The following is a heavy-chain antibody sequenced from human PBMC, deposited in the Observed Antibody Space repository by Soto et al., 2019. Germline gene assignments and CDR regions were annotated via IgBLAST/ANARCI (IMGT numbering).Heavy chain of an antibody. J-gene: IGHJ4*02. Sequence: GASVKVSCKASGYTFTSYGISWVRQAPGQWLEWMGWISAYNGNTNYAQKLQGRVTMTTDTSTSTAYMELRSLRSDDTAVYYCARDYIVATIPARCDYWGQGTLVTVSS. D-gene: IGHD5-12*01. CDR1: GYTFTSYG. CDR3: ARDYIVATIPARCDY. CDR2: ISAYNGNT. V-gene: IGHV1-18*01.